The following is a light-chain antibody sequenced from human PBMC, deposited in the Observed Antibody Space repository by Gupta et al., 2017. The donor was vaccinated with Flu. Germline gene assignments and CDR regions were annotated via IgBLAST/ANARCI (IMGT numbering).Light chain of an antibody. V-gene: IGKV2-24*01. CDR3: RQTTQFPSIT. J-gene: IGKJ5*01. Sequence: DIVMTQTPLSSPVTLGQPASISCRSSQSLVHSDGNTYLSWVQQRPGQPPRLLIYKTIYRFSGVPERFRGSGDGTDFTLKISSGEAEDVGLYYCRQTTQFPSITFGQGTLMDIK. CDR1: QSLVHSDGNTY. CDR2: KTI.